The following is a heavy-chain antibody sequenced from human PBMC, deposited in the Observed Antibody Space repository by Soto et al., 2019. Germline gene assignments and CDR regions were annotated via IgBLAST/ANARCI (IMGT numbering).Heavy chain of an antibody. CDR2: SDWDDDK. CDR3: ARILAYDSSGYYYDY. Sequence: PTLVNPTQPRTLTCTFSGLSLSTRGMCVACIRQPTGGALEWLALSDWDDDKHYSTSLKTMLTISKDTSKNQVVLTLTNMDPVDTATYYCARILAYDSSGYYYDYWGQGTLVTVPS. CDR1: GLSLSTRGMC. J-gene: IGHJ4*02. D-gene: IGHD3-22*01. V-gene: IGHV2-70*13.